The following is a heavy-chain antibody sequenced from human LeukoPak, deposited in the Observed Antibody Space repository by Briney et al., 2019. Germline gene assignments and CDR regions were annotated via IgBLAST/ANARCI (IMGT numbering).Heavy chain of an antibody. D-gene: IGHD2-2*01. Sequence: GGSLRLSCAASGFTFSTYWMSWVRQAPGEGLEWVANIKQDGSEKYYVDSVKGRFTISRDNAKNSLFLQMNSLRAEDTAVYYCARVRCSSNSCFPDYWGQGTLVTVSS. CDR1: GFTFSTYW. V-gene: IGHV3-7*01. CDR3: ARVRCSSNSCFPDY. CDR2: IKQDGSEK. J-gene: IGHJ4*02.